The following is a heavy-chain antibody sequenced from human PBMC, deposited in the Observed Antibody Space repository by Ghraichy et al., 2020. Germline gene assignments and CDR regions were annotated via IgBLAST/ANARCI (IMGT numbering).Heavy chain of an antibody. CDR1: GGSFSGYY. Sequence: SETLSLTCAVYGGSFSGYYWSWIRQPPGKGLEWIGEINHSGSTNYNPSLKSRVTISVDTSKNQFSLKLSSVTAADTAVYYCARGGVNYYGSGSYISQNHDFDYWGQGTLVTVSS. CDR3: ARGGVNYYGSGSYISQNHDFDY. J-gene: IGHJ4*02. V-gene: IGHV4-34*01. CDR2: INHSGST. D-gene: IGHD3-10*01.